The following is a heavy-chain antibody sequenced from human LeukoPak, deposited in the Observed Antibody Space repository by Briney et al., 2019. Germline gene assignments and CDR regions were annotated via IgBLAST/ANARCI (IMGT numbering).Heavy chain of an antibody. CDR2: ITNNGGFT. Sequence: GGSLRLSCSASGFTFSSYAMHWVRQAPGKGLEYVSAITNNGGFTYYADSVQGRFTISRDNSKNTLFLQMSSLRADDTAIYYCVTDLRGSGSNSRRWGQGTLVTVSS. CDR3: VTDLRGSGSNSRR. CDR1: GFTFSSYA. J-gene: IGHJ4*02. D-gene: IGHD3-10*01. V-gene: IGHV3-64D*09.